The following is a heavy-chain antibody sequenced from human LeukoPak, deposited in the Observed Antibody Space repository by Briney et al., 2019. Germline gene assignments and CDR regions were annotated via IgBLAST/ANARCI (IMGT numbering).Heavy chain of an antibody. CDR3: VVVVIAPGVDY. J-gene: IGHJ4*02. V-gene: IGHV1-18*01. CDR1: GYTFTSYG. Sequence: GASVKVSCKASGYTFTSYGISWVRQAPGQGLEWMGWISAYNGNTNYAQKLQGRITMTTDTSTSTAYMELRSLRSDDTAVYYCVVVVIAPGVDYWGQGTLVTVSS. CDR2: ISAYNGNT. D-gene: IGHD2-21*01.